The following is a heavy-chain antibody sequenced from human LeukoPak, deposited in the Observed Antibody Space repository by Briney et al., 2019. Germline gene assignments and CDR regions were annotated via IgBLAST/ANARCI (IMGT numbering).Heavy chain of an antibody. CDR3: ARIPMATNEVDY. Sequence: ASVKVSCKASGYTFTGYCMHWVRQAPGQGLEWMGWINPNSGGTNYAQKFQGRVTMTRDTSISTAYMELSRLRSDDTAVYYCARIPMATNEVDYWGQGTLVTVSS. D-gene: IGHD5-24*01. CDR2: INPNSGGT. J-gene: IGHJ4*02. V-gene: IGHV1-2*02. CDR1: GYTFTGYC.